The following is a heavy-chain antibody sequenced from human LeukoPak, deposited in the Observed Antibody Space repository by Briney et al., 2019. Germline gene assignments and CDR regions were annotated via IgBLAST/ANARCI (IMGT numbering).Heavy chain of an antibody. D-gene: IGHD3-22*01. J-gene: IGHJ4*02. Sequence: PGGSLRLSCAASGFTFSSYGMHWVRQAPGKGLEWVAFIRYDGSNKYYADSVKGRFTIPRDNSKNTLYLQMNSLRAEDTAVYYCAKDLQYYYDSSGYYCDYWGQGTLVTVSS. CDR2: IRYDGSNK. CDR1: GFTFSSYG. CDR3: AKDLQYYYDSSGYYCDY. V-gene: IGHV3-30*02.